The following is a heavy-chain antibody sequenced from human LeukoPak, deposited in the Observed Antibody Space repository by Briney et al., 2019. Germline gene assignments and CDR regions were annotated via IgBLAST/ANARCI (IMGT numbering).Heavy chain of an antibody. CDR1: GSTFSSYW. D-gene: IGHD6-19*01. CDR3: ARGRSVAGYYGMDV. Sequence: GGSLRLSCAASGSTFSSYWMSWVRQAPGKGLEGVANIKQDGSEKYYVDSVKGRFTISRDNAKNSLYLQMNSLRAEDTAVYYCARGRSVAGYYGMDVWGQGTTVTVSS. V-gene: IGHV3-7*05. J-gene: IGHJ6*02. CDR2: IKQDGSEK.